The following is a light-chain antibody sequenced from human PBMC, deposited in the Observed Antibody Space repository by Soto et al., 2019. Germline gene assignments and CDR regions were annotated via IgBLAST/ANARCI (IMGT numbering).Light chain of an antibody. Sequence: QSVLTQPPSASGTPGQTVTMSCSGSTSNIGTNTVTSYQQLPGSAPNVLIYVNNQQRSGVPDRFSGSKSGTTAFLAITGLQSEDEADYYCATWDDNLNGLVFGEGTKLTVL. V-gene: IGLV1-44*01. CDR3: ATWDDNLNGLV. CDR1: TSNIGTNT. CDR2: VNN. J-gene: IGLJ2*01.